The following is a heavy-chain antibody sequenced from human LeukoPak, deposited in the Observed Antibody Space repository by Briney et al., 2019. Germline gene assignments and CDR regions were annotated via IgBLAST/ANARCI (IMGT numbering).Heavy chain of an antibody. CDR1: GFTFSSYG. CDR3: AELGITMIGGV. CDR2: ISGSGGST. J-gene: IGHJ6*04. V-gene: IGHV3-23*01. Sequence: GGSLRLSCAASGFTFSSYGMSWVRQAPGKGLEWVSAISGSGGSTYYADSVKGRFTISRDNAKNSLHLQMNSLRAEDTAVYYCAELGITMIGGVWGKGTTVTISS. D-gene: IGHD3-10*02.